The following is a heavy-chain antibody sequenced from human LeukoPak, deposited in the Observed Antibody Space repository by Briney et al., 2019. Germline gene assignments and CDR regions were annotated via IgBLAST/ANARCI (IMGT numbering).Heavy chain of an antibody. CDR1: GYSISSGYY. CDR3: ARETIDSSGYFDC. CDR2: IYHSGST. D-gene: IGHD3-22*01. Sequence: PSGTLSLTCAVSGYSISSGYYWGWIRQPPGKGLEWIGSIYHSGSTYYNPSLKSRVTISVDTSKNQFSLKLSSVTAADTDVYYCARETIDSSGYFDCWGQGTLVTVSS. V-gene: IGHV4-38-2*02. J-gene: IGHJ4*02.